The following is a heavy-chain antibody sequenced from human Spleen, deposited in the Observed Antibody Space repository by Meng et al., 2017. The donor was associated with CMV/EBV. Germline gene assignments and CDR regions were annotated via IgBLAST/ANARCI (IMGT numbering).Heavy chain of an antibody. D-gene: IGHD2-2*01. J-gene: IGHJ4*02. Sequence: GGSLRLSCAASGFTFSSYAMHWVRQAPGKGLEWVAVISYDGSNKYYADSVKGRFTISRDNAKNSLYLQMNSLRAEDTAVYYCARGTTRIDYWGQGTLVTVSS. CDR3: ARGTTRIDY. V-gene: IGHV3-30-3*01. CDR1: GFTFSSYA. CDR2: ISYDGSNK.